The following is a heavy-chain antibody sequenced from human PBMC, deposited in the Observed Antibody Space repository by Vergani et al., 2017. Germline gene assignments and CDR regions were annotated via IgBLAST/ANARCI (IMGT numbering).Heavy chain of an antibody. CDR2: IYTSGST. CDR3: AIASSGWHGGVDY. V-gene: IGHV4-61*02. CDR1: GGSISSGSYY. J-gene: IGHJ4*02. Sequence: QVQLQESGPGLVKPSQTLSLTCTVSGGSISSGSYYWSWIRQPAGKGLEWIGRIYTSGSTNYNPSLKSRVTISVDTSKNQFSLKLSSVTAADTAVYYCAIASSGWHGGVDYWGQGTLVTVSS. D-gene: IGHD6-19*01.